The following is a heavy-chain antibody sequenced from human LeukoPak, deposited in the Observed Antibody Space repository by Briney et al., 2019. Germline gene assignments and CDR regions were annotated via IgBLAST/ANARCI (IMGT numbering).Heavy chain of an antibody. D-gene: IGHD2-2*01. J-gene: IGHJ4*02. CDR2: INPSGGST. Sequence: ASVKVSCKASGYTFTSYYMHWVRQAPGQGLEWMGIINPSGGSTSYAQKFQGRVTMTRDTSTSTVYMELSSLRSEDTAVYYCARGYCSSTSCYAYYLDYWGQGTLVTVSS. CDR3: ARGYCSSTSCYAYYLDY. CDR1: GYTFTSYY. V-gene: IGHV1-46*01.